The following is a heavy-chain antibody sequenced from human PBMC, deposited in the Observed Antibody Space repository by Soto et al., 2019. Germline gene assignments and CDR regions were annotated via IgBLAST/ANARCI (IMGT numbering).Heavy chain of an antibody. D-gene: IGHD6-13*01. CDR2: IRYDGSNK. J-gene: IGHJ4*02. V-gene: IGHV3-33*01. CDR1: GFTFSSHG. CDR3: ARGRGYSSSWSIYYFDY. Sequence: SLRLSCGASGFTFSSHGMHWVRQAPGKGLEWVAVIRYDGSNKYYADSVKGRFTISRDNSKNTLYLQMNSLRAEDTAVYYCARGRGYSSSWSIYYFDYWGQGTLVTVSS.